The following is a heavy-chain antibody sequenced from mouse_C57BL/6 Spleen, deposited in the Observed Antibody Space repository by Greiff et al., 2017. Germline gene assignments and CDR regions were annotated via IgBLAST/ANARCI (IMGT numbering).Heavy chain of an antibody. Sequence: VQLQQSGPELVKPGASVKISCKASGYTFTDYYMNWVKQSHGKSLEWIGDINPNNGGTSYNQKFKGKATLTVDKSSSTAYMELRSLTSEDSAVYYCARRGRGYSKDFDVWGTGTTVTVSS. CDR2: INPNNGGT. D-gene: IGHD2-5*01. CDR3: ARRGRGYSKDFDV. V-gene: IGHV1-26*01. CDR1: GYTFTDYY. J-gene: IGHJ1*03.